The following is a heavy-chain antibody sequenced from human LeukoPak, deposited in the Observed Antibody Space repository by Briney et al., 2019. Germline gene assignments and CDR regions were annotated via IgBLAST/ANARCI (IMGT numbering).Heavy chain of an antibody. V-gene: IGHV4-31*03. Sequence: SETLSLTCNVSGGSISSGGSRWSWIRQHPGKGLEWIGYIYYSGSTYYNPSLESRPTMSVDTSKNQFSLHLTSVTAADTAVYYCARDWGTYFDYWGQGTLVTASS. D-gene: IGHD7-27*01. J-gene: IGHJ4*02. CDR2: IYYSGST. CDR1: GGSISSGGSR. CDR3: ARDWGTYFDY.